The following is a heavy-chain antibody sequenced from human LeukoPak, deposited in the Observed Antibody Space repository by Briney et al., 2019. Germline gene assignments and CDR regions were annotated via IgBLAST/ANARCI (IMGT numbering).Heavy chain of an antibody. D-gene: IGHD5-18*01. CDR1: GFTFSSYA. J-gene: IGHJ4*02. Sequence: GGSLRLSCAASGFTFSSYAMHWVRQAPGKRLEWVAVISYDGSNKYYADSVKGRFTISRDNSKNTLYLQMNSLRAEDTAVYYCARGTPRSHRIQLWTYFDYWGQGTLVTVSS. V-gene: IGHV3-30*04. CDR2: ISYDGSNK. CDR3: ARGTPRSHRIQLWTYFDY.